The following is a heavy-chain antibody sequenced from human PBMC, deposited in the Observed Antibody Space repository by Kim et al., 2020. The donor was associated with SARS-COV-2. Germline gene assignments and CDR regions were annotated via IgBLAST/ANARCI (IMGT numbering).Heavy chain of an antibody. J-gene: IGHJ5*02. CDR3: ARSNTLNWNYLNWFDP. V-gene: IGHV4-34*01. Sequence: SETLSLTCAVYGGSFSGYYWSWIRQPPGKGLEWIGEINHSGSTNYNPSLKSRVTISVDTSKNQFSLKLSSVTAADTAVYYCARSNTLNWNYLNWFDPWG. CDR1: GGSFSGYY. D-gene: IGHD1-7*01. CDR2: INHSGST.